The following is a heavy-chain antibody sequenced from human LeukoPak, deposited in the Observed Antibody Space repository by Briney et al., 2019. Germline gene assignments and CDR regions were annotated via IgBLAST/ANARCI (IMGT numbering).Heavy chain of an antibody. V-gene: IGHV1-18*01. Sequence: ASVKVSCKASGYTFTNYGISWVRQAPGQGLEWMGWISAYNGNTNYAQKLQGRVTMTTDTSTSTAYMELRSLRSDDTAVYYCARVPYDYGDYANDYWGQGTLVTVSS. CDR1: GYTFTNYG. D-gene: IGHD4-17*01. J-gene: IGHJ4*02. CDR3: ARVPYDYGDYANDY. CDR2: ISAYNGNT.